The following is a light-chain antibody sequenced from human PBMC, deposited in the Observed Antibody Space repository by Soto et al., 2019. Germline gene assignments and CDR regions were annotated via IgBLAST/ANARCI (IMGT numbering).Light chain of an antibody. CDR1: QGILDY. J-gene: IGKJ1*01. CDR3: QKYNTAPQK. Sequence: DIQMTQSPSFLSASVGDRVTITCRASQGILDYVAWFQQKPGKAPNLLIYAASTLQSGVPSRFSGSGSGTDFTLTISSLQPEDVATYSCQKYNTAPQKFGQGTKVEIK. V-gene: IGKV1-27*01. CDR2: AAS.